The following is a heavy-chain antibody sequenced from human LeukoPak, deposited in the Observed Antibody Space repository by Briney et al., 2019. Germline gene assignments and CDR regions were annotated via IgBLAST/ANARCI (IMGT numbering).Heavy chain of an antibody. V-gene: IGHV1-69*01. CDR2: IIPIFGTA. CDR3: ARSRGDGYKLDY. D-gene: IGHD5-24*01. J-gene: IGHJ4*02. CDR1: GGTFSSYA. Sequence: SVKVSCKASGGTFSSYAISWVRQAPGQGLEWMGGIIPIFGTANYAQKFQGRVTITADESTSTAYMELSSPRSEDTAVYYCARSRGDGYKLDYWGQGTLVTVSS.